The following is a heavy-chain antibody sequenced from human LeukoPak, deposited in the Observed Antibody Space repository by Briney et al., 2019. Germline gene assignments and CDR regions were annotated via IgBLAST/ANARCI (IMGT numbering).Heavy chain of an antibody. V-gene: IGHV4-39*01. J-gene: IGHJ4*02. Sequence: KPSETLSLTCTVSGGSISSSSYYWGWIRQPPGKGLEWIGSIYYSGSTYYNPSLKSRVTISVDTSKNQFSLKLGSVTAADTAVYYCAIFSRITIFGVVTPDNDYWGQGTLVTVSS. CDR2: IYYSGST. D-gene: IGHD3-3*01. CDR1: GGSISSSSYY. CDR3: AIFSRITIFGVVTPDNDY.